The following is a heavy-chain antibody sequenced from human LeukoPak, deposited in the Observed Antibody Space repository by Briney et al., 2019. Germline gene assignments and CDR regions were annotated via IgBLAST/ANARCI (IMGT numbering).Heavy chain of an antibody. V-gene: IGHV3-48*02. CDR1: GFTFSSYA. CDR2: ISSSSSAI. J-gene: IGHJ4*02. CDR3: AQKGGTDH. Sequence: GGSLRLSCAASGFTFSSYAMSWVRQAPGKGLEWISYISSSSSAIYYADSVRGRFTISGDNAKNSLYLQMSSLRDEDTAVYYCAQKGGTDHWGQGTLVTVSS. D-gene: IGHD2-15*01.